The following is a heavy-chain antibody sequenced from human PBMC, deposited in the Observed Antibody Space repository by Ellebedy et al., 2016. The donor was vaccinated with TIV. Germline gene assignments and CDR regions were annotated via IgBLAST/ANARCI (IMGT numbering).Heavy chain of an antibody. J-gene: IGHJ4*02. V-gene: IGHV4-59*12. Sequence: MPGGSLRLSCTVSGGSTSTYYWTWIRQPPGKGLEWIGNVYYSGSPNYNPSLKSRVTISVDKSKNQFSLKLNSVTAADTAVYYCARDLGSHPGDWGQGTLVTISS. CDR1: GGSTSTYY. CDR2: VYYSGSP. CDR3: ARDLGSHPGD. D-gene: IGHD3-16*01.